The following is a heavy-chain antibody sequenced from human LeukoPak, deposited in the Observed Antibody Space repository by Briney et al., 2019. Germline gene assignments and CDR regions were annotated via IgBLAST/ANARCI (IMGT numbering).Heavy chain of an antibody. Sequence: PSETLSLTCTVSGGSISSYYWSWIRQPPGKGLEWIGYIYTSGSTNYNPSLKSRVTISVDTSKNQFSLKLSSVTAADTAVYYCARQWGSSGRYYFDYWGQGTLVTVSS. CDR3: ARQWGSSGRYYFDY. D-gene: IGHD6-19*01. CDR1: GGSISSYY. J-gene: IGHJ4*02. V-gene: IGHV4-4*09. CDR2: IYTSGST.